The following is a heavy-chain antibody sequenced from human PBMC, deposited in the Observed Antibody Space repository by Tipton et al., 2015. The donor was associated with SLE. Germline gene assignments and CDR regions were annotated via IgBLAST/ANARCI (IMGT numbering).Heavy chain of an antibody. CDR3: ARLDMAAGAFDY. CDR1: GGSISSSSYY. D-gene: IGHD6-13*01. J-gene: IGHJ4*02. CDR2: IYYSGST. V-gene: IGHV4-39*01. Sequence: LRLSCTVSGGSISSSSYYWGWIRQPPGKELEWIGSIYYSGSTYYNPSLKSRVTISVDTSKNQFSLKLSSVTAADTAVYYCARLDMAAGAFDYWGQGTLVTVSS.